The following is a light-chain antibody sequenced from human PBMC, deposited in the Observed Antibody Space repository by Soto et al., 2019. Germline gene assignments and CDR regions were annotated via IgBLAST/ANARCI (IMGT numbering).Light chain of an antibody. J-gene: IGKJ1*01. CDR3: QQYGTSRPWA. CDR2: GAS. Sequence: EVVLTQSPGTLSLSPGERATLSCRASQSISSYYLAWYQQKPGQAPRLLIHGASSRATGIPDRFSGSVSGTDFTLTISRLEPEDFAVYYCQQYGTSRPWAFGQGTKVEIK. CDR1: QSISSYY. V-gene: IGKV3-20*01.